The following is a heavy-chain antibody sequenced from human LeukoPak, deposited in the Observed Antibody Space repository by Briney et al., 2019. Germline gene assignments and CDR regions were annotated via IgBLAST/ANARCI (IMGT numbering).Heavy chain of an antibody. Sequence: SETLSLTCAVYGGSFSGYYWSWFRQPPGKGLEWIGEIIHSGSTNYNPSLSLKSRVTISLDTSKNQFSLMLNSVTAADTAVYYCAVSAAALFDPWGQGTLVTVSS. V-gene: IGHV4-34*12. J-gene: IGHJ5*02. D-gene: IGHD6-6*01. CDR2: IIHSGST. CDR1: GGSFSGYY. CDR3: AVSAAALFDP.